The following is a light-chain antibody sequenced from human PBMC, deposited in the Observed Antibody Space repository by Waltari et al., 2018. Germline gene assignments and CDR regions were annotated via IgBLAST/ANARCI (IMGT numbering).Light chain of an antibody. J-gene: IGKJ1*01. CDR1: QSISSY. V-gene: IGKV1-39*01. CDR3: QQSYSMPWT. CDR2: AAS. Sequence: DIQMTQSPSSLSASVGDRVTITCRASQSISSYLNWYQQKPGKAPKLLIYAASSLQSGVPSRFSGSGSGTDFTLTISSLQPEDFASYHCQQSYSMPWTFGQGTKVEIK.